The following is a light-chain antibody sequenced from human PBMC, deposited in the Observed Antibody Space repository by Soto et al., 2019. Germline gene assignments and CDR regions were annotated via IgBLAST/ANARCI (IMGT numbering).Light chain of an antibody. CDR2: EGS. V-gene: IGLV2-23*03. CDR3: CSYAGSSTFVV. J-gene: IGLJ2*01. CDR1: SRDVGGYNL. Sequence: SVLTQPASVSGSPGQSITISCTGTSRDVGGYNLVSWYQQHPGKAPKLMIYEGSKRPSGVSNRFSGSKSGNTASLTISGLQAEDEADYYCCSYAGSSTFVVFGGGTKVTVL.